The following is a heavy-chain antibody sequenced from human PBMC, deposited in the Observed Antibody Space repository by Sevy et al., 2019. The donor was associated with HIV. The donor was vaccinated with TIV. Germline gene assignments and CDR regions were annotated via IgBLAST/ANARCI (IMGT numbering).Heavy chain of an antibody. Sequence: EGSLRLSCAASGFSFSNYWMSWVRQAPGKGLEWVANIKLDGSEKYYVDSVKGRFTISRDNAKKSLYLQMNSLRTEDTAVYYCARDCSSTTCLWGMDVWGQGTTVTVSS. CDR1: GFSFSNYW. V-gene: IGHV3-7*03. D-gene: IGHD2-2*01. CDR3: ARDCSSTTCLWGMDV. CDR2: IKLDGSEK. J-gene: IGHJ6*02.